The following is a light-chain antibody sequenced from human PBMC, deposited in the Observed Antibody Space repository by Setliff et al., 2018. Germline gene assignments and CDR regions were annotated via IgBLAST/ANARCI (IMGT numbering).Light chain of an antibody. J-gene: IGLJ1*01. CDR1: SSDVGGYNY. CDR2: EVS. Sequence: ALAQPPSASGSPGQSVTISCTGTSSDVGGYNYVSWYQQHPGKAPKLMIYEVSKRPSGVPDRFSGSKSGNTDSLTVSGLQAEDEADYYCSSYAGSNNFVFGTGTKVTVL. V-gene: IGLV2-8*01. CDR3: SSYAGSNNFV.